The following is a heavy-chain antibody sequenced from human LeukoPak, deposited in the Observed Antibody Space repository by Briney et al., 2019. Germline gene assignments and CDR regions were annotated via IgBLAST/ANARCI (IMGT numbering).Heavy chain of an antibody. CDR2: LYTSGST. CDR3: ARDRDLELQSYFDY. CDR1: GGSISSYY. Sequence: PSETLSLTCTVSGGSISSYYWSWIRQPAGKGLEWIGRLYTSGSTNYNPSLKSRVTMSVDTSKNQFSLKLSSVTAADTAVYYCARDRDLELQSYFDYWGQGTLVTVSS. V-gene: IGHV4-4*07. J-gene: IGHJ4*02. D-gene: IGHD1-7*01.